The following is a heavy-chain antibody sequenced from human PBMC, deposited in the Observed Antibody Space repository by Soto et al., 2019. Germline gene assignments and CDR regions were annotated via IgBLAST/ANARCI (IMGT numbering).Heavy chain of an antibody. D-gene: IGHD6-6*01. Sequence: PGESLQLSCDVSGYSFASSWISWERHMPCKGLESMGRIDLSDSYTNYSPSFQGHVTISADKSISTAYLQWSSLKASDTAMYYCARRDSSSSDAAGAASGLYYYYYGMDVWGQGTTVTVSS. CDR1: GYSFASSW. CDR2: IDLSDSYT. V-gene: IGHV5-10-1*01. J-gene: IGHJ6*02. CDR3: ARRDSSSSDAAGAASGLYYYYYGMDV.